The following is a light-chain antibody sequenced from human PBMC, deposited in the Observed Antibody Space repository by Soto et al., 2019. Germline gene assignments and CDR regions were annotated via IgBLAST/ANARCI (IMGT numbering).Light chain of an antibody. V-gene: IGLV4-69*01. CDR1: SGHSSYA. CDR3: QTWGTGRV. J-gene: IGLJ3*02. Sequence: QPVLTQSPSASASLGASVKLTCTLSSGHSSYAIAWHQQQPEKGPRYLMKLNSDGSHSKGDGIPDRFSGSSSGAERYLTIYSLQSEDEADYYCQTWGTGRVFGGGTKLTVL. CDR2: LNSDGSH.